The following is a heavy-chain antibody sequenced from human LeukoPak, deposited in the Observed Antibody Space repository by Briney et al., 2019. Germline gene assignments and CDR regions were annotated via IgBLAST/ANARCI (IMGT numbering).Heavy chain of an antibody. J-gene: IGHJ6*02. CDR3: AKFAGYGSGSYPSQDYYYYGMDV. D-gene: IGHD3-10*01. CDR2: IRYDGSNK. CDR1: GFTFSSYG. V-gene: IGHV3-30*02. Sequence: PGGSLRLSCAASGFTFSSYGMHWVRQAPGKGLEWVAFIRYDGSNKYYADSVKGRFTISRDNSKNTLYLQMNSLRAEDTAVYYCAKFAGYGSGSYPSQDYYYYGMDVWGQGTTVTASS.